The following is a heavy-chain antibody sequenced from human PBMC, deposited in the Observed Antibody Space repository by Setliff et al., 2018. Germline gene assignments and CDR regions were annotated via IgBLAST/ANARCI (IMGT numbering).Heavy chain of an antibody. V-gene: IGHV3-7*03. CDR1: GFTFKTYA. CDR3: ASGHRYGYLFEY. D-gene: IGHD5-18*01. J-gene: IGHJ4*02. CDR2: ITGSEK. Sequence: PSETLSLSCAASGFTFKTYAMSWVRQAPGKGLEWVSSITGSEKNYVDSVKGRFTISRDNAKNSLYLQMNSLRAEDTAVYYCASGHRYGYLFEYWGQGTLVTVSS.